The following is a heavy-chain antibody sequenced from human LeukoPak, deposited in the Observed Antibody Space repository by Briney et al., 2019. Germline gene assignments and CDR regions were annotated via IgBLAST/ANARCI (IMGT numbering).Heavy chain of an antibody. J-gene: IGHJ6*02. CDR1: GGSISSYY. CDR3: ARSTSPSHYYHGMDV. D-gene: IGHD2-2*01. Sequence: PSETLSLTCTVSGGSISSYYWSWIRQPPGKELEWIGHIYYSGSTNYNPSLKSRVTISVDTSKNQFSLKLSSVTAADTAVYYCARSTSPSHYYHGMDVWGQGTTVTVSS. CDR2: IYYSGST. V-gene: IGHV4-59*01.